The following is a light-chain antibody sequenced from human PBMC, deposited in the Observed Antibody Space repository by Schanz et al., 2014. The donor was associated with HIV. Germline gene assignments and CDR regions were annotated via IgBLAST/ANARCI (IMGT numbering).Light chain of an antibody. V-gene: IGLV1-40*01. CDR3: SSSAGNNKLL. CDR2: GNN. J-gene: IGLJ2*01. Sequence: QSVLTQPPSVSGALGQRVSISCTGNTSNIGAGYDVHWYLQLPGSAPKLLIYGNNNRPSGVPDRFSGSKSGTSASLAITGLQPEDEADYYCSSSAGNNKLLFGGGTKLTVL. CDR1: TSNIGAGYD.